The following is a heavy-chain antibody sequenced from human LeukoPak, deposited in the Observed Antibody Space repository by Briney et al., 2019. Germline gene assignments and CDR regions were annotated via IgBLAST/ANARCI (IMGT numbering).Heavy chain of an antibody. J-gene: IGHJ4*02. CDR3: AKPPPMTTVTSFFDY. Sequence: GGSLRLSCAASGFTFSSYGMHWVRQAPGKGLEGVAVISYDGSNKYYADSVKGRFTTSRDNSKNTLYLQMNSLRAEDTAVYYCAKPPPMTTVTSFFDYWGQGTLVTVSS. V-gene: IGHV3-30*18. CDR2: ISYDGSNK. CDR1: GFTFSSYG. D-gene: IGHD4-17*01.